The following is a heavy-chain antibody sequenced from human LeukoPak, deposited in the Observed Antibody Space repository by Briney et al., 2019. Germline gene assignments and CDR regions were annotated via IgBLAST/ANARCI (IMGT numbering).Heavy chain of an antibody. D-gene: IGHD6-13*01. CDR3: ARDRVYSGSWGENGMDV. CDR2: IKQDGSEK. Sequence: GGSLRLSCAASGFTFSSYWMSWVRQAPGKGLEWVANIKQDGSEKYYVDSVKGRFTISRDNAKNSLYLQMNSLRAEDTAVYYCARDRVYSGSWGENGMDVWGQGTTVTVSS. CDR1: GFTFSSYW. V-gene: IGHV3-7*01. J-gene: IGHJ6*02.